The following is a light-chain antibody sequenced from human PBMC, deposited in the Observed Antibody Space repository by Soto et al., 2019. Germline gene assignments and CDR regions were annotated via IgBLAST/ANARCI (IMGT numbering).Light chain of an antibody. V-gene: IGKV3-11*01. J-gene: IGKJ4*01. CDR3: QQRSDWPST. Sequence: EIVLTQSPATLSLSPGDRATLSCRASQTVSSYLAWYQQKPGQARRLLIYDASSRATGIPARFSGSGSGTDFTLTITSLEPEDFAVYYCQQRSDWPSTFGGGTKVEIK. CDR1: QTVSSY. CDR2: DAS.